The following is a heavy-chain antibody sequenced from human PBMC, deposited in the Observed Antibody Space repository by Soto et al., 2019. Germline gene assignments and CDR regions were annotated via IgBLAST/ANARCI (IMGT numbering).Heavy chain of an antibody. CDR2: TYYRSKWFN. Sequence: PSQTLSLTCDISGDSISSTTVAWNWIRQSPSRGLEWLGRTYYRSKWFNEYAVSVRSRITINPDTSKNQVSLQLNSVTPEDTAGYYCARGRYYAFNFWGQGTPVTVSS. D-gene: IGHD3-22*01. V-gene: IGHV6-1*01. CDR3: ARGRYYAFNF. J-gene: IGHJ4*02. CDR1: GDSISSTTVA.